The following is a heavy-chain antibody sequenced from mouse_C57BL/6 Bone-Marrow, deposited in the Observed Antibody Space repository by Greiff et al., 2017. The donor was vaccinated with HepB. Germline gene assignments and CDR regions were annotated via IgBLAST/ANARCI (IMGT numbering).Heavy chain of an antibody. J-gene: IGHJ4*01. CDR3: TTIRHYAMDY. V-gene: IGHV14-4*01. CDR1: GFNIKDDY. Sequence: VQLQQSGAELVRPGASVKLSCTASGFNIKDDYMHWVKQRPEQGLEWIGWIDPENGDTEYASKFQGKATITADTSSNTAYLQLSSLTSEDTAVYYFTTIRHYAMDYWGQGTSVTVSS. CDR2: IDPENGDT.